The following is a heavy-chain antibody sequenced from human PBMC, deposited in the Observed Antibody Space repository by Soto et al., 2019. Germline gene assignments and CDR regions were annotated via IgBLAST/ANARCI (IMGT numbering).Heavy chain of an antibody. J-gene: IGHJ4*02. CDR2: INSDGTTT. CDR3: VRDIR. CDR1: GFTFNNFW. V-gene: IGHV3-74*01. Sequence: EVQLVESGGGLVQPGGSLRLSCAASGFTFNNFWMYWVRQTPEKGLVWVSGINSDGTTTIYADYVQGRFTISRDNAKNTLYLQMNSLTVEDTAIYYCVRDIRWGQGTLVTVSS.